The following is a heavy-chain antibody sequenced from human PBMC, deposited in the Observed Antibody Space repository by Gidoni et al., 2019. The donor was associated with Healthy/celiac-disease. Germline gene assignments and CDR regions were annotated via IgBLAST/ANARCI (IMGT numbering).Heavy chain of an antibody. Sequence: QVQLQQWGAGLLKPSETLSLTCAVYGGSFSVYYWSWIRQPPGKGLEWIGEINHSGSTNYNPSLKSRVTISVDTSKNQFSLKLSSVTAADTAVYYCARGPSVLRFLEWLLLDYWGQGTLVTVSS. J-gene: IGHJ4*02. CDR3: ARGPSVLRFLEWLLLDY. V-gene: IGHV4-34*01. CDR1: GGSFSVYY. D-gene: IGHD3-3*01. CDR2: INHSGST.